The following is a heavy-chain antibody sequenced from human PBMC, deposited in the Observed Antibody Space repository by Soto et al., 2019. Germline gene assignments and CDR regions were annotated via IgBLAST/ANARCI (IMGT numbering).Heavy chain of an antibody. D-gene: IGHD4-17*01. CDR3: ARVSEDYGDSYDY. V-gene: IGHV4-31*03. CDR1: GGSISSGGYY. J-gene: IGHJ4*02. Sequence: SETLSLTCTVSGGSISSGGYYWSWIRQHPGKGLEWTGYIYYSGSTYYNPSLKSRVTISVDTSKNQFSLKLSSVTAADTAVYYCARVSEDYGDSYDYWGQGTLVTVSS. CDR2: IYYSGST.